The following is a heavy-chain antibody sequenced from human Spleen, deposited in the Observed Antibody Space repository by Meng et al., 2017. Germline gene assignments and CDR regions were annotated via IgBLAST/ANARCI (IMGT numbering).Heavy chain of an antibody. CDR2: SSHPGTT. V-gene: IGHV4-34*01. D-gene: IGHD2-2*01. CDR1: VGSFSGYY. J-gene: IGHJ5*02. Sequence: QVQLQSWGAGLLRPSETLSLTFSVHVGSFSGYYWSWIRQPPRKGLEWIGESSHPGTTNYNPSLKSRVSISVDKSKNQFSLRLSSVTAADTAVYYCARAPLPAPRGVKNWFDPWGQGTLVTVSS. CDR3: ARAPLPAPRGVKNWFDP.